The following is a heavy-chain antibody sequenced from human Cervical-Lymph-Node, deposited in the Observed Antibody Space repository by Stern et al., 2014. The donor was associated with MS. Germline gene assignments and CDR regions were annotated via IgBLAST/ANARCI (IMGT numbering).Heavy chain of an antibody. V-gene: IGHV1-3*01. CDR1: GYIFTNYA. CDR2: INAGNGNT. Sequence: QVQLVQSGAEVKKPGASVQVSCLASGYIFTNYAMHWVRQAPGQRLEWMGWINAGNGNTKYSQKFQGRVAITRDTSASTAYMELSSLRSEDTAVYYCARDSEITTIFGVVNEIDYWGQGTQVTVSS. J-gene: IGHJ4*02. D-gene: IGHD3-3*01. CDR3: ARDSEITTIFGVVNEIDY.